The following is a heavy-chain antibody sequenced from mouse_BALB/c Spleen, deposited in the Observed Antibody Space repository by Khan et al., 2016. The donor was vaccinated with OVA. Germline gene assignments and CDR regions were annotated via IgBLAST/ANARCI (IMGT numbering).Heavy chain of an antibody. Sequence: QIQLVSSGPELKKPGATVKISCKASGYTFTNYGMNWVKQAPGKGLKWMGWLNTYTGETTYADDFKGRFDFSLETSASTAYFQISNLKNEDMTTYFCARISSYWYSDVWGAGTTVTVSS. V-gene: IGHV9-1*02. J-gene: IGHJ1*01. CDR1: GYTFTNYG. CDR3: ARISSYWYSDV. D-gene: IGHD6-2*01. CDR2: LNTYTGET.